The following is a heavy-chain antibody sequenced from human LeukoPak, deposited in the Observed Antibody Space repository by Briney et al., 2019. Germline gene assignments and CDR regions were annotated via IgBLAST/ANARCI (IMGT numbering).Heavy chain of an antibody. CDR2: IRSKAYGGTT. V-gene: IGHV3-49*04. J-gene: IGHJ4*02. Sequence: GGSLRLSCAASGFTFSSYAMHWVRQAPGKGLEWVGFIRSKAYGGTTEYAASVKGRFTISRDDSKSIAYLQMNSLKTEDTAVYYCTRDDYGDCPAYWGQGTLVTVSS. CDR1: GFTFSSYA. D-gene: IGHD4-17*01. CDR3: TRDDYGDCPAY.